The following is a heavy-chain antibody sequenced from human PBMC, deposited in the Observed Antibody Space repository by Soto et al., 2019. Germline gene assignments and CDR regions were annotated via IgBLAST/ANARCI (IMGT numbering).Heavy chain of an antibody. CDR2: ISYDGSNK. J-gene: IGHJ4*02. CDR3: AKDVVVAATHSLGY. V-gene: IGHV3-30*18. CDR1: GFTFSSYG. D-gene: IGHD2-15*01. Sequence: GGSLRLSCAASGFTFSSYGMHWVRQAPGKGLEWVAVISYDGSNKYYADSVKGRFTISRDNSKNTLYLQMNSLRAEDTAVYYCAKDVVVAATHSLGYWGQGTLVTVSS.